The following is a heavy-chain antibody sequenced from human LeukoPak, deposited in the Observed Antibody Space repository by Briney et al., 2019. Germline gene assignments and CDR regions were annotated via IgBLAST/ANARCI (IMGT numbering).Heavy chain of an antibody. V-gene: IGHV4-39*01. CDR2: IYYSGST. CDR3: ARHRLMTTVVTLWGQIDFDI. D-gene: IGHD4-23*01. J-gene: IGHJ3*02. CDR1: GGSISSSSYY. Sequence: PSETLSLTCTVSGGSISSSSYYWGWIRQPPGKGLEWIGSIYYSGSTNYNPSLKSRVTISVDTSKNQFSLKLSSVTAANTAVYYCARHRLMTTVVTLWGQIDFDIWGQGTMVTVSS.